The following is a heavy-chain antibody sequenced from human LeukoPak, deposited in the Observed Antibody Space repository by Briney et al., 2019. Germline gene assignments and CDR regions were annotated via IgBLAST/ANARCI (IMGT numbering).Heavy chain of an antibody. Sequence: GGSLRLSCAASGFTFSDYYMSWIRRAPGKGLEWVSYISSSGSTIYYADSVKGRFTISRDNAKNSLYLQMNSLRAEDTAVYYCARGEGTMIVVVTLFDYWGQGTLVSVSS. V-gene: IGHV3-11*01. D-gene: IGHD3-22*01. CDR3: ARGEGTMIVVVTLFDY. CDR1: GFTFSDYY. J-gene: IGHJ4*02. CDR2: ISSSGSTI.